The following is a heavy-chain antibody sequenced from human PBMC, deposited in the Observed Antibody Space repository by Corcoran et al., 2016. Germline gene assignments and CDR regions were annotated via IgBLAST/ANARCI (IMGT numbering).Heavy chain of an antibody. CDR3: ARGTESRGRFDP. J-gene: IGHJ5*02. V-gene: IGHV4-39*07. CDR1: GGSISSSSYY. D-gene: IGHD6-25*01. CDR2: IYYSGCT. Sequence: QLQLQESGPGLVKPSETLSLTCPVSGGSISSSSYYWGWIRQPPGKGLVWIGSIYYSGCTYYNPSLKSRVTISVDTSKNQFSLKLSTVTAADTAVYYCARGTESRGRFDPWGQGTLVTVSS.